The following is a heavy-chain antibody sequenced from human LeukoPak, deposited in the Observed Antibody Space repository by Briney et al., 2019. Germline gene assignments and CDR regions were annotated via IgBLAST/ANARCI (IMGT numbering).Heavy chain of an antibody. J-gene: IGHJ4*02. Sequence: GGSLRLSCAASGFTFSDYYMSWIRQAPGKGLEWVSYISSSGSTIYYADSVKGRFTISRDNSKNTLYLQMNSLRAEDTAVYYCAKLGELGYCSSTSCYSTRGSDYWGQGTLVTVSS. V-gene: IGHV3-11*04. CDR2: ISSSGSTI. CDR3: AKLGELGYCSSTSCYSTRGSDY. D-gene: IGHD2-2*01. CDR1: GFTFSDYY.